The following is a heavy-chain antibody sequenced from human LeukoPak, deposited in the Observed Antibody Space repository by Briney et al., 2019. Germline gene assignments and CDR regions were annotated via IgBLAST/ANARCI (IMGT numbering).Heavy chain of an antibody. CDR1: GGSISSYY. CDR3: ARGYDSSGYFDAFDI. J-gene: IGHJ3*02. Sequence: SETLSLTCTVSGGSISSYYWSWIRQPPGKGLEWIGYIYYSGSTNYNLSLKSRVTISVDTSKNQFSLKLSSVTAADTAVYYCARGYDSSGYFDAFDIWGQGTMVTVSS. D-gene: IGHD3-22*01. CDR2: IYYSGST. V-gene: IGHV4-59*01.